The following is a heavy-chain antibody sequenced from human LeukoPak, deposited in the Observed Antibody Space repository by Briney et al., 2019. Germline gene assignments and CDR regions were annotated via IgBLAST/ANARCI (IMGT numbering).Heavy chain of an antibody. V-gene: IGHV3-48*01. J-gene: IGHJ4*02. CDR1: GFRFSDYS. CDR3: ARDYKYAFDN. CDR2: IGISSGNT. Sequence: GGSLRLSCAASGFRFSDYSMNWVRQAPRKGLEWISYIGISSGNTNYADSVKGRFTISGDKAKNSLYLQMNSLRVEDTAVYYCARDYKYAFDNWGQGTLVTVSS. D-gene: IGHD5-24*01.